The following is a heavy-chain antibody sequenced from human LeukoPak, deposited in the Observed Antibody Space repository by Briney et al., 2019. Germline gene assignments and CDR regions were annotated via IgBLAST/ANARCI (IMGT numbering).Heavy chain of an antibody. CDR3: GSRGFYYDFWSAADY. CDR1: GFTFSSYG. V-gene: IGHV3-30*03. CDR2: ISYDGSNK. D-gene: IGHD3-3*01. Sequence: GGSLRLSCAASGFTFSSYGMHWIRQAPGKGLEWVAVISYDGSNKYYADSVKGRFTISRDNSKNTLYLQMNSLRAEDTAVYYCGSRGFYYDFWSAADYWGQGTLVTVSS. J-gene: IGHJ4*02.